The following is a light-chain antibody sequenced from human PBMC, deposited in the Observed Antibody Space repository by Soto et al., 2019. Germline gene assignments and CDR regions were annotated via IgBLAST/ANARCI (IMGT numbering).Light chain of an antibody. Sequence: VLTKSPVTLSLSPGKRATFSCSASQSVSSYFAWYQQKPGQAPRLILYDASNTATGIPARFSGSGSGTDFALTISSLEPEDFAVYYCQQRSNWPLLTFGGGTKVDIK. CDR3: QQRSNWPLLT. J-gene: IGKJ4*01. V-gene: IGKV3-11*01. CDR2: DAS. CDR1: QSVSSY.